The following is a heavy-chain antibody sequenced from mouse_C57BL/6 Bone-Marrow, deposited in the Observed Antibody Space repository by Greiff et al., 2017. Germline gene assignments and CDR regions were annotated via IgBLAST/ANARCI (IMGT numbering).Heavy chain of an antibody. CDR1: GYSFTDYY. Sequence: VQLQQSGPELVQPGASVKISCKASGYSFTDYYMNWVKQSHGKSLEWIGVINPNYGTTSYNQTFKGKATLTVDTSSSTAYMQLNGLTSEDSAVYDSAKWDYWGQGTTLTVSA. CDR2: INPNYGTT. CDR3: AKWDY. J-gene: IGHJ2*01. V-gene: IGHV1-39*01.